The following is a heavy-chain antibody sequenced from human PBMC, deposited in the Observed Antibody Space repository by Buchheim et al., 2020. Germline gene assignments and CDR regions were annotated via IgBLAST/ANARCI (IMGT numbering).Heavy chain of an antibody. V-gene: IGHV4-30-4*08. CDR2: ISNSGST. Sequence: QVQLQESGPGLVKPSQTLPLTCTVSGGSINSGAYYWTWIRQHPGKGLEWIGYISNSGSTCYNPSLKSRVTISVDTSKNQFSLKLSSVTAADTAVYYCARDAGPYDSSGYYVYWGQGTL. CDR3: ARDAGPYDSSGYYVY. D-gene: IGHD3-22*01. J-gene: IGHJ4*02. CDR1: GGSINSGAYY.